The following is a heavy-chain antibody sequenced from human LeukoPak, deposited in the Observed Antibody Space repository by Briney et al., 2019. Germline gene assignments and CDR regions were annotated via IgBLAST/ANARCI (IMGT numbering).Heavy chain of an antibody. J-gene: IGHJ5*02. CDR3: ATDDRTYYYDSSGYSIVFSRVWFDP. V-gene: IGHV1-18*01. Sequence: ASVKVSCKASGYSFTSYGISGVRQAPGQGLEWMGWISAYNGNTNYAQKLQGRVTMTTDTSTSTAYMELRSLRSDDTAVYYCATDDRTYYYDSSGYSIVFSRVWFDPWGQGTLVTVSS. D-gene: IGHD3-22*01. CDR2: ISAYNGNT. CDR1: GYSFTSYG.